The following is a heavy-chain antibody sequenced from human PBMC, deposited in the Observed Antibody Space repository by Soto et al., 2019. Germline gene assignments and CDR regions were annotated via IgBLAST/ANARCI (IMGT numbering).Heavy chain of an antibody. CDR2: ISWISGSI. Sequence: EVQLVESGGGLVQPGRSLRLSCAVSGFTFDDYAFHWVRQAPGKGLEWVSGISWISGSIGSAGSVKGRFTISRDSANNSLYLQMNRLRTEDTALYSFAKGKYYFDSASIEFDSWGQGTLVTVSS. J-gene: IGHJ4*02. CDR3: AKGKYYFDSASIEFDS. CDR1: GFTFDDYA. V-gene: IGHV3-9*01. D-gene: IGHD3-10*01.